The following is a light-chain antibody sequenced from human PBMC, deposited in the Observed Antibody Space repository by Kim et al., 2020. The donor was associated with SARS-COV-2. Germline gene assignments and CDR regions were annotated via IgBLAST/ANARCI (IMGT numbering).Light chain of an antibody. CDR2: GAS. J-gene: IGKJ4*01. Sequence: DIQMTQSPSSVSASVGDRVTITCRASQGIGNWLAWYQYEPGKAPKLLIYGASSLQRGVPSRFSGSGSGTDFTLTISSLQPEDFASYYCQQADTFPPTFGGGTTVEIK. CDR1: QGIGNW. CDR3: QQADTFPPT. V-gene: IGKV1-12*01.